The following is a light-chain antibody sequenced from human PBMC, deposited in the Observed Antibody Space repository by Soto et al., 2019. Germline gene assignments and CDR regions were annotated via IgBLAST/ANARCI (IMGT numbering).Light chain of an antibody. J-gene: IGKJ5*01. V-gene: IGKV3-15*01. Sequence: EIVMTQSPAILSVSPGERATLSCRASQSIGSNLAWYQQKPGQSPRLLIYGASTRATGLPARFSGSGSGTEFTLTISSLQSEDFALYYCQQYNNWPITFGQGTRLEIK. CDR3: QQYNNWPIT. CDR1: QSIGSN. CDR2: GAS.